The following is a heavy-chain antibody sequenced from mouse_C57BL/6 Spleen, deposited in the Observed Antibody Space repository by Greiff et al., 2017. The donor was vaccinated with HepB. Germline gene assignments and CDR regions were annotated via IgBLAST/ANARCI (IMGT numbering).Heavy chain of an antibody. V-gene: IGHV1-72*01. CDR2: ISPNSGGT. J-gene: IGHJ3*01. CDR3: AKGVYFLAY. D-gene: IGHD2-1*01. CDR1: GYTFTRYW. Sequence: QVQLQPPGAALVTPGASVTLSCTASGYTFTRYWIHWVNQRPVLGLEWIGRISPNSGGTKYNEKFKSKATLTVDKPSSTAYMQLSSLTSEDSAVYYCAKGVYFLAYWGQGTLVTVSA.